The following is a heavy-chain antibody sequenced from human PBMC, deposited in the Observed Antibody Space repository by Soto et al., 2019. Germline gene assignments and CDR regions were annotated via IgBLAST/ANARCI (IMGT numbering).Heavy chain of an antibody. Sequence: KLSETLSLTRTVSGGSISSSSFYWGWIRQPPGKGLEWIGSIYYSGSTYYNPSLKSRVTISVDTSKNQFSLKLSSVTAADTAVYYCARQGRSSGWYYAFDYWGQGTLVTVSS. CDR2: IYYSGST. D-gene: IGHD6-19*01. J-gene: IGHJ4*02. V-gene: IGHV4-39*01. CDR1: GGSISSSSFY. CDR3: ARQGRSSGWYYAFDY.